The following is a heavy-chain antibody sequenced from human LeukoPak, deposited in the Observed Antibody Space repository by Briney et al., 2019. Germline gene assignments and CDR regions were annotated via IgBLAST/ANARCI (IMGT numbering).Heavy chain of an antibody. Sequence: GGTLRLSCAASGFTFSDHYMDWVRQAPGKGLEWVGRTRNKANSYTTEYAASVKGRFTISRADSENSLYLQMNSLKTEDTAVYYCARVRYCSSTTCRGAFDIWGQGTMVTVSS. CDR2: TRNKANSYTT. V-gene: IGHV3-72*01. D-gene: IGHD2-2*01. CDR3: ARVRYCSSTTCRGAFDI. J-gene: IGHJ3*02. CDR1: GFTFSDHY.